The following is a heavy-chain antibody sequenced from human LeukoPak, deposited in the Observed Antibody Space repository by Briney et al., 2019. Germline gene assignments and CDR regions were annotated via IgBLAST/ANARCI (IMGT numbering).Heavy chain of an antibody. CDR1: VYTFTGYY. CDR2: INPNSGGT. CDR3: ARARYCSSTSCYYFDY. V-gene: IGHV1-2*02. J-gene: IGHJ4*02. Sequence: GSLKVSCKASVYTFTGYYMHWVRQAPGQGLEWMGWINPNSGGTNYAQKFQGRVTMTRDTSISTAYMELSRLRSDDTAVYYCARARYCSSTSCYYFDYWGQGTLVAVSS. D-gene: IGHD2-2*01.